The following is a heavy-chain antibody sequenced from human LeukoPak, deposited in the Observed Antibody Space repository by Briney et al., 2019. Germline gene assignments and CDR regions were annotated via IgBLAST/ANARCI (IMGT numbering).Heavy chain of an antibody. V-gene: IGHV3-11*04. J-gene: IGHJ4*02. CDR2: ISSSGSTI. CDR3: ARRGYHDSSGYDY. D-gene: IGHD3-22*01. CDR1: GFTFSDYY. Sequence: GGSLRLSCAASGFTFSDYYMGWIRQAPGKGLEWVSYISSSGSTIYYADSVKGRFTISRDNAKNSLYLQMNSLRAEDTAIYYCARRGYHDSSGYDYWGQGTPVTVSS.